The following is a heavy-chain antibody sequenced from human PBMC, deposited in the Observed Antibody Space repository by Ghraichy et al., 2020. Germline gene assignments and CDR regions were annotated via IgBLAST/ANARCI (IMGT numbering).Heavy chain of an antibody. CDR2: LNSDGSTT. D-gene: IGHD3-16*01. Sequence: GGSLRLSCAASEFTFSYYWMHWVRQAPGKGLVWVSRLNSDGSTTSYADSVKGRFTISRDNAKNTLYLQMNSLRAEDTAVYYCARDWGASMDVWGQGTTVTVSS. J-gene: IGHJ6*02. CDR1: EFTFSYYW. CDR3: ARDWGASMDV. V-gene: IGHV3-74*01.